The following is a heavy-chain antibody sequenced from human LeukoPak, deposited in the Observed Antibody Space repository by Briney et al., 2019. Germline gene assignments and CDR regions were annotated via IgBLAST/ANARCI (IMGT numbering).Heavy chain of an antibody. J-gene: IGHJ6*02. D-gene: IGHD4-17*01. CDR3: ARDQRRGDYVPYYYYGMDV. CDR1: GGSISSYY. CDR2: IYYSGGT. Sequence: PETLSLTCTVSGGSISSYYWSWIRQPPGKGLEWIGYIYYSGGTNYNPSLKSRVTISVDTSKNQFSLKLSSMTAADTAVYYCARDQRRGDYVPYYYYGMDVWGQGTTVTVSS. V-gene: IGHV4-59*01.